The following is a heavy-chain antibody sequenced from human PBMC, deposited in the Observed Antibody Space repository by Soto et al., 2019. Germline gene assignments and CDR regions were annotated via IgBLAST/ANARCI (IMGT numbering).Heavy chain of an antibody. Sequence: GGSLRLSCAASGFTFNNYAMGWVRQAPGMGLEWVSAITDSGDDTYYIDSVKGRFTISRDNSKSTLYLQMNSLRAEDTAIYYCAKLGSSSWSPHYYFDYWGQGTLVTVSS. CDR1: GFTFNNYA. V-gene: IGHV3-23*01. J-gene: IGHJ4*02. D-gene: IGHD2-2*01. CDR3: AKLGSSSWSPHYYFDY. CDR2: ITDSGDDT.